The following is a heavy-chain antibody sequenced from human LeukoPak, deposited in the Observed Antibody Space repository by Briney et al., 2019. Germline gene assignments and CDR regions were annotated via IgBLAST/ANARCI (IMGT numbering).Heavy chain of an antibody. V-gene: IGHV4-59*08. Sequence: SETLSLTCTVSGGSISSYYWSWIRQPPGKGLEWIGYIYYSGSTNYNPSLKSRVTISVDTSKNQFSLKLSSVTAADTAVYYCARQDQISYWFDPWGQGTLVTVSS. CDR2: IYYSGST. D-gene: IGHD2/OR15-2a*01. CDR3: ARQDQISYWFDP. CDR1: GGSISSYY. J-gene: IGHJ5*02.